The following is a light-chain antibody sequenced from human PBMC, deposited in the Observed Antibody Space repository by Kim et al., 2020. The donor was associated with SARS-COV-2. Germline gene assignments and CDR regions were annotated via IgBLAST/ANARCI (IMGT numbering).Light chain of an antibody. Sequence: VAVRQTARITCGGNNIGSKNAHWYQQKRGQAPVLVIERDSNRPAGIPGRFSGSNSGNTATLTISRAQAGDEADYYCQVWDSSTWVFGGGTKLTVL. CDR2: RDS. V-gene: IGLV3-9*01. J-gene: IGLJ3*02. CDR1: NIGSKN. CDR3: QVWDSSTWV.